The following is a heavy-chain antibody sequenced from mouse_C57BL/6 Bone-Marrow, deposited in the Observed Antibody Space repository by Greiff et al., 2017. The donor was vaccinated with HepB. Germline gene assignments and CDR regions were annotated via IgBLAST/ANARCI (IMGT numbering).Heavy chain of an antibody. J-gene: IGHJ2*01. D-gene: IGHD1-1*01. Sequence: VQLQQSGPELVKPGASVKISCKASGYAFSSSWMNWVKQRPGKGLEWIGRIYPGDGDTTYNGKFKGKATLTADKSSSTAYMQLSSLTSEDSAVYFCARCSPLRYYFDYWGQGTTLTVSS. CDR3: ARCSPLRYYFDY. CDR2: IYPGDGDT. V-gene: IGHV1-82*01. CDR1: GYAFSSSW.